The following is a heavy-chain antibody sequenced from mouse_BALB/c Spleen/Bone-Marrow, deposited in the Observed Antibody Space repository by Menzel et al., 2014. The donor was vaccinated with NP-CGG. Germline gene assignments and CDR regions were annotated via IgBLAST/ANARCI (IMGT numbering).Heavy chain of an antibody. CDR2: IAPGSGST. D-gene: IGHD2-1*01. V-gene: IGHV1S41*01. J-gene: IGHJ4*01. CDR3: ARFPIYYGNYGAMDY. CDR1: GYTFTSYW. Sequence: DLVKPGASVKLSCKASGYTFTSYWINWIKQRPGQGLEWIGRIAPGSGSTYYNEMFKGKATLTVDTSSSTDSIQLRTLSSENSAVYFCARFPIYYGNYGAMDYWGDGASVTVSS.